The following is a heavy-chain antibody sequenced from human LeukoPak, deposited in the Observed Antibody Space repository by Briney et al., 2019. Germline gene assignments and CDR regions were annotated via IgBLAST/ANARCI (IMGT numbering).Heavy chain of an antibody. J-gene: IGHJ5*02. Sequence: PSETLSLTCTVSGDSISGNYWTWIRQPPGKGLEWIGYIYYSGSTNYNASLKSRVTISVDTSKNQFSLRLTSVTAADTAVYYCARGDYYDGGGRNWFDPWGQGTLVTVSS. CDR1: GDSISGNY. CDR2: IYYSGST. D-gene: IGHD3-16*01. V-gene: IGHV4-59*12. CDR3: ARGDYYDGGGRNWFDP.